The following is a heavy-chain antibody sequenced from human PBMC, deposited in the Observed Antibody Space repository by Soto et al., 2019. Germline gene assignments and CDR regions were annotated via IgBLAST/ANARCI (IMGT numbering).Heavy chain of an antibody. D-gene: IGHD2-2*01. Sequence: EVQLVQSGAEVKKPGESLRISCKGSGYSFTSYWISWVRQMPGKGLEWMGRIDPSDSYTNYSPSFQGHVTISADKSISTAYLQWSSLKASDTAMYYCARRLRVPAVHPPGMDVWGQGTTVTVSS. V-gene: IGHV5-10-1*01. CDR3: ARRLRVPAVHPPGMDV. CDR1: GYSFTSYW. J-gene: IGHJ6*02. CDR2: IDPSDSYT.